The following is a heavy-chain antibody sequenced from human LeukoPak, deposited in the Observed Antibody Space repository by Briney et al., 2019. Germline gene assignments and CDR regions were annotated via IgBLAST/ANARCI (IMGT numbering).Heavy chain of an antibody. D-gene: IGHD6-13*01. CDR3: ARQGIAAAGTFPFDY. J-gene: IGHJ4*02. Sequence: SETLSLTCTVSGGSISSSSYYWGWIRQPPGKGLEWIGSIYYSGSTYYNPSLKSRVTISVDTSKNQFSLKLSSVTAADTAVYYCARQGIAAAGTFPFDYWGQGPLVTVS. CDR2: IYYSGST. CDR1: GGSISSSSYY. V-gene: IGHV4-39*01.